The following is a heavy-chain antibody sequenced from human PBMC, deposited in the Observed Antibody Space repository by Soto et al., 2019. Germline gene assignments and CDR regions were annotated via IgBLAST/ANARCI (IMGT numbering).Heavy chain of an antibody. D-gene: IGHD2-21*01. CDR1: GGGNLRDYR. Sequence: QVQLVQSGAEVKEPGSSVKVSCKASGGGNLRDYRTTWVRRAPGQGLEWMGGIIPKLGSANYAQNFQGRVTITADESTNTVYMELMSLRSDATAVYYCARGGDGYSFGAVYWGQGTPVTVSS. CDR3: ARGGDGYSFGAVY. V-gene: IGHV1-69*01. CDR2: IIPKLGSA. J-gene: IGHJ4*02.